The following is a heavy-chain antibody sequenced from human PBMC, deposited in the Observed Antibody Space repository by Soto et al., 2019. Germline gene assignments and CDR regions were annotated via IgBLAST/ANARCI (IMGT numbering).Heavy chain of an antibody. CDR2: MWYDGSNK. J-gene: IGHJ4*02. CDR1: GFTFSSYG. Sequence: PGGSLRLSCAASGFTFSSYGMHWVRQAPGKGLEWVAVMWYDGSNKYYAESVKGRFTISRDNSKNTLYLQMNSLRAEDTAVYYCARDSHVGSGWQLTADYWGQGTLVTVSS. CDR3: ARDSHVGSGWQLTADY. D-gene: IGHD6-19*01. V-gene: IGHV3-33*01.